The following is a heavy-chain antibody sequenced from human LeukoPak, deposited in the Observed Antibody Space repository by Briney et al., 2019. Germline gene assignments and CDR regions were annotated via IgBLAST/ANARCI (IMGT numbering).Heavy chain of an antibody. V-gene: IGHV4-34*01. Sequence: SETLSLTCAVYGGSFSDYYWSWIRQPPGKGLEWIGGINHSGRTNYNPSLKSRVTISVDTSKNQFSLKLSSVTAADTAVYYCARQHYDILTGYYPFDYWGQGTLVTVSS. J-gene: IGHJ4*02. CDR3: ARQHYDILTGYYPFDY. CDR2: INHSGRT. CDR1: GGSFSDYY. D-gene: IGHD3-9*01.